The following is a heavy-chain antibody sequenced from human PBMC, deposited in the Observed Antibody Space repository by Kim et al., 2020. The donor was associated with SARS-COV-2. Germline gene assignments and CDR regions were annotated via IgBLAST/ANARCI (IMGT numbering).Heavy chain of an antibody. CDR3: AKDTRRNYYDSSGYNWFDP. V-gene: IGHV3-9*01. CDR2: ISWNSGSI. CDR1: GFTFDDYA. J-gene: IGHJ5*02. D-gene: IGHD3-22*01. Sequence: GGSLRLSCAASGFTFDDYAMHWVRQAPGKGLEWVSGISWNSGSIGYADSVKGRFTISRDNAKNSLYLQMNSLRAEDTDLYYCAKDTRRNYYDSSGYNWFDPWGQGTLVTVSS.